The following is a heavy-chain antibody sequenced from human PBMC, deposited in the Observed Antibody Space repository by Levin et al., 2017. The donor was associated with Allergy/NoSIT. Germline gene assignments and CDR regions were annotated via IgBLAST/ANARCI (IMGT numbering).Heavy chain of an antibody. D-gene: IGHD3-10*01. CDR2: VSYDGSNK. CDR1: GFTFSNYG. CDR3: AKDSGHNIPLN. V-gene: IGHV3-30*18. J-gene: IGHJ4*02. Sequence: GGSLRLSCAASGFTFSNYGMHWVRQAPGKGLEWVAVVSYDGSNKYYADSVKGRFTISRDNYKNTVFLQMNSLRAEDTAVYYCAKDSGHNIPLNWGQGTLVTVSS.